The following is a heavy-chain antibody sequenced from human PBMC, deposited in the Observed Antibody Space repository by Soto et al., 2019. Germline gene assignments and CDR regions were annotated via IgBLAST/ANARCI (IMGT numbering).Heavy chain of an antibody. Sequence: AGGSLRLSCAASGFIFSTYAMSWVRQAPGKGLEWVSTIRGNGANTYYADSVKGRFTISTDNSRNTLDLEMNSLRAEDTAVYYCAKSSGWYDAFDVWGQGTMVTVSS. V-gene: IGHV3-23*01. CDR1: GFIFSTYA. CDR2: IRGNGANT. D-gene: IGHD6-19*01. J-gene: IGHJ3*01. CDR3: AKSSGWYDAFDV.